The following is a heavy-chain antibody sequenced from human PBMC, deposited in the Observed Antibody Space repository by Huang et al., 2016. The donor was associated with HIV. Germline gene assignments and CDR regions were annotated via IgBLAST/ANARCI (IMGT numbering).Heavy chain of an antibody. J-gene: IGHJ3*01. CDR3: AKTTGNYLNDAFDV. Sequence: QVQLRESGPGLVKPSETLSLTCTFFGGSVTYDNDYWRWCQQPAGRTVEWIGLLYCSGSTNYSPCLKSRVTVSMDSSKNQFSLRRTSVTTADTAIYYGAKTTGNYLNDAFDVWSQGTMVSVS. V-gene: IGHV4-61*01. D-gene: IGHD1-7*01. CDR1: GGSVTYDNDY. CDR2: LYCSGST.